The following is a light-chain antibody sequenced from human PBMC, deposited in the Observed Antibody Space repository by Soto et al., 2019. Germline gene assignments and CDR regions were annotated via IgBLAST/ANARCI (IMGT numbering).Light chain of an antibody. J-gene: IGKJ1*01. CDR2: ASV. CDR3: QQHSHWPPWT. CDR1: QSSGSNF. Sequence: ELVLTQSPGSLSLSPWERATLSCRTSQSSGSNFVAWYQQKPGQPPRLLIYASVNRATGIPDRFSGSASGTDFTLTINRLEPEDFAVYYCQQHSHWPPWTFGQGTKVDIK. V-gene: IGKV3D-20*02.